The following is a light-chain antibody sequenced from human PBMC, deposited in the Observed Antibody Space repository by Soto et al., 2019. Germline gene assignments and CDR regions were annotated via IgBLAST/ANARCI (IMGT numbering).Light chain of an antibody. CDR3: QQSYSTPFT. CDR1: QSISSY. Sequence: DIQMTQSPFSLSASVGDRVTITCRASQSISSYLNWYQQKPGKAPNLLIYAASSLQSGVPSRFSGSASGTDFTLTISSLHPEDFANYYCQQSYSTPFTFGQGTKMEIK. V-gene: IGKV1-39*01. CDR2: AAS. J-gene: IGKJ2*01.